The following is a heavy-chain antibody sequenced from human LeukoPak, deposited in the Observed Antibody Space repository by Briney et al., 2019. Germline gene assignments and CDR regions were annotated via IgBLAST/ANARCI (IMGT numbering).Heavy chain of an antibody. CDR3: ATPAIKYYYYGMDV. CDR2: FDPEDGET. CDR1: GYTLTELS. V-gene: IGHV1-24*01. J-gene: IGHJ6*02. Sequence: GASVTVSCKVSGYTLTELSMHWVRQAPGKGLEWMGGFDPEDGETIYAQKFQGRVTMTEDTSTDTAYMELSSLRSEDTAVYYCATPAIKYYYYGMDVWGQGTTVTVSS.